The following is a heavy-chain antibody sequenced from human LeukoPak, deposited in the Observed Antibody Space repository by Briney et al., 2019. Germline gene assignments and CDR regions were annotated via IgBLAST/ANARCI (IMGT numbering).Heavy chain of an antibody. J-gene: IGHJ4*02. Sequence: PGGSLRLSCAASGFTFTSYSMNWVRQAPGKGLEWVSTISGGGGSTYYADSVKGGFTISRDKSKKTLYLQVKSLRGEERGVYDCAKGGKWDVTPFDYWGQGTLVTVSS. D-gene: IGHD1-26*01. CDR2: ISGGGGST. CDR1: GFTFTSYS. CDR3: AKGGKWDVTPFDY. V-gene: IGHV3-23*01.